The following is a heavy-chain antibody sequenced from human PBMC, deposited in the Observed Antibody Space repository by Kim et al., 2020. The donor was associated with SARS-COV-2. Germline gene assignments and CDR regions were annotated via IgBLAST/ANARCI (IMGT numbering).Heavy chain of an antibody. D-gene: IGHD5-18*01. CDR2: ISGDTSSK. Sequence: GGSLRLSCVASGFTFSTYALNWVRQSPGGGLQWLSSISGDTSSKYHADSIRGRFIISRDNSKNTLYLQMKDLRADDTAVYYCAKGPSRGNWLPELLYFD. V-gene: IGHV3-23*01. J-gene: IGHJ4*01. CDR3: AKGPSRGNWLPELLYFD. CDR1: GFTFSTYA.